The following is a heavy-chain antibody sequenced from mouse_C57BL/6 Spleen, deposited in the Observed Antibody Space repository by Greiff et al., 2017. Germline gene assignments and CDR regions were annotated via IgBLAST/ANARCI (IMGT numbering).Heavy chain of an antibody. V-gene: IGHV5-17*01. CDR2: ISSGSSTN. Sequence: EVQVVESGGGLVKPGGSLKLSCAASGFTFSDYGMHWVRQAPEKGLEWVAYISSGSSTNYYADTVKGRFTISRDNAKNTLCLQMTSLRSEDTARYYCARGSTAGFAYWGQGTLVTVSA. J-gene: IGHJ3*01. CDR3: ARGSTAGFAY. CDR1: GFTFSDYG.